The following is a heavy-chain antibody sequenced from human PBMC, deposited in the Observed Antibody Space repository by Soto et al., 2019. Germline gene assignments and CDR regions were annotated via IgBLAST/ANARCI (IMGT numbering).Heavy chain of an antibody. CDR1: GGSISSGGYY. Sequence: SETLSLTCTVSGGSISSGGYYWSWIRQHPGKGLEWIGYIYYSGSTYYNPSLKSRVTISVDTSKNQFSLKLSSVTAADTAVYYCWRGTELGFVLGSYRRSDYLDIWGQGTMVTVSS. D-gene: IGHD3-16*02. CDR3: WRGTELGFVLGSYRRSDYLDI. J-gene: IGHJ3*02. CDR2: IYYSGST. V-gene: IGHV4-31*03.